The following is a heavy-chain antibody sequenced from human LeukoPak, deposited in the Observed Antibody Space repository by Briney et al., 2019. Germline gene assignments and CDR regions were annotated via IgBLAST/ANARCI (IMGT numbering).Heavy chain of an antibody. Sequence: ASVKVSCKASGYTFTGYYMHWVRQAPGQGLEWMGWINPNSGGTNYAQKFQGRVTMTRDTSISTAYMELSRLRSDDTAVYYCARDRGCGGDCDDAFDIWGQGTMVTVSS. CDR1: GYTFTGYY. D-gene: IGHD2-21*02. CDR3: ARDRGCGGDCDDAFDI. J-gene: IGHJ3*02. V-gene: IGHV1-2*02. CDR2: INPNSGGT.